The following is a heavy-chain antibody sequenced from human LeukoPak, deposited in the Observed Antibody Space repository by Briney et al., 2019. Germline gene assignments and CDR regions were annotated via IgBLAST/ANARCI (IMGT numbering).Heavy chain of an antibody. Sequence: PSETLSLTCAVYGGSFSGYYWSWIRQPPGKGLEWIGEINHSGSTNYNPSLKSRVTISVDTSKNQFSLKLSSVTAADTAVYYCARHAAAREMATIIDYWGQGTLVTVSS. CDR2: INHSGST. CDR1: GGSFSGYY. CDR3: ARHAAAREMATIIDY. J-gene: IGHJ4*02. V-gene: IGHV4-34*01. D-gene: IGHD5-24*01.